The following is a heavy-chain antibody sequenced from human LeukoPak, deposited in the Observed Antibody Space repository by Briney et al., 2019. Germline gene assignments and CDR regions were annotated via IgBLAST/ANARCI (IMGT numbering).Heavy chain of an antibody. CDR3: ARESSGYFY. V-gene: IGHV3-21*01. J-gene: IGHJ4*02. CDR1: GFNFSSYS. D-gene: IGHD3-22*01. CDR2: ISSSSSFR. Sequence: PGGSLRLSCAASGFNFSSYSMNWVRQAPGKGLEWVSSISSSSSFRYYADSVKGRFTISRDNAKNSLYLQMNSLRAVDTAVYYCARESSGYFYWGQGTLVTVSS.